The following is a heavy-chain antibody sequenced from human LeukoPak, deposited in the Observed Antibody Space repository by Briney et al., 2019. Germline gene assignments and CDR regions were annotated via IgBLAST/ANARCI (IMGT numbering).Heavy chain of an antibody. V-gene: IGHV4-39*01. CDR2: IYYSGST. D-gene: IGHD1-20*01. Sequence: KPSETLSLTCTVSGGSISSSSYYWGWIRQPPGEGLEWIGSIYYSGSTYYNPSLKSRVTISVDTSKNQFSLKLSSVTAADTAVYYCARGRITNYDYWGQGTLVTVSS. CDR3: ARGRITNYDY. CDR1: GGSISSSSYY. J-gene: IGHJ4*02.